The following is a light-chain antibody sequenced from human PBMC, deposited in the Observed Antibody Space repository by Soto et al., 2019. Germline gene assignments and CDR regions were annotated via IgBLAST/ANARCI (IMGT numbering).Light chain of an antibody. CDR1: QSVTSY. Sequence: EIVLTQSPATLSLSPGERATLSFRASQSVTSYLAWYQQKPGQAPRLLIYDASNKATGIPARFSGSGSGTDFTLTIRSLEPEDLAVDYCQRRSNWPQTCGQGTKVEIK. CDR2: DAS. CDR3: QRRSNWPQT. J-gene: IGKJ1*01. V-gene: IGKV3-11*01.